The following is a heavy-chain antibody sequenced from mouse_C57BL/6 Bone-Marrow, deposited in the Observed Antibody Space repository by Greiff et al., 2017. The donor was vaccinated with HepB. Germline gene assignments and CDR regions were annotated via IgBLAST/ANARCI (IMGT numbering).Heavy chain of an antibody. D-gene: IGHD1-1*01. Sequence: EVKLVDSGGGLVQSGRSLRLSCATSGFTFSDFYMEWVRQAPGKGLEWIAASRNKANDYTTEYSASVKGRFIVSRDTSQSILYLQMNALRAEDTAIYYCARENYYGSSYWYFDVWGTGTTVTVSS. V-gene: IGHV7-1*01. CDR3: ARENYYGSSYWYFDV. CDR1: GFTFSDFY. J-gene: IGHJ1*03. CDR2: SRNKANDYTT.